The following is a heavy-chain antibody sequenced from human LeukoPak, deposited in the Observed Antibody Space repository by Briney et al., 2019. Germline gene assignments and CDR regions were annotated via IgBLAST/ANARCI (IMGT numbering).Heavy chain of an antibody. D-gene: IGHD6-13*01. Sequence: SETLSLTCAVYGGSFSGYYWSWIRHPPGKGLEWIGEINHSGSTNYNPSLKSRVTISVDTSKNQFSLKLSSVTAADTAVYYCARRRSSWSGAFDIWGQGTMVTVSS. J-gene: IGHJ3*02. V-gene: IGHV4-34*01. CDR2: INHSGST. CDR3: ARRRSSWSGAFDI. CDR1: GGSFSGYY.